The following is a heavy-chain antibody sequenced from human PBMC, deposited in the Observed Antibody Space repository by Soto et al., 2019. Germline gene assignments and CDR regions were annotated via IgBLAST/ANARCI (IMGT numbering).Heavy chain of an antibody. V-gene: IGHV4-59*01. D-gene: IGHD5-18*01. J-gene: IGHJ4*02. Sequence: SETLSLTCTVSGGSISSYYWSWIRQPPGKGLEWIGYIYYSGSTNYNPSLKSRVTISVDTSRNQFSLKLSSVTAADTAVYYCARHTSYGSEFDYWGQGTLVTVSS. CDR3: ARHTSYGSEFDY. CDR2: IYYSGST. CDR1: GGSISSYY.